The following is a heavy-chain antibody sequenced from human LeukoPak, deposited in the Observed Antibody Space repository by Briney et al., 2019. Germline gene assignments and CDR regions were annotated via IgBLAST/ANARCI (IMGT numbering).Heavy chain of an antibody. CDR2: IWSDGSNK. D-gene: IGHD6-13*01. J-gene: IGHJ4*02. Sequence: GGSLRLSCAASGFTFSSYGMHWVRQAPGKGLEGGAVIWSDGSNKFYAGSVRGRCTISRDNSKNTMSLQMDSLRGEDTAVYYCARDPRTSSTSRNYFESWGQGTLVTVSS. V-gene: IGHV3-30*19. CDR1: GFTFSSYG. CDR3: ARDPRTSSTSRNYFES.